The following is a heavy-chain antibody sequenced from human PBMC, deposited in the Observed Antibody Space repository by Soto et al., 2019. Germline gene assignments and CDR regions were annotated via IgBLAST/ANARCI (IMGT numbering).Heavy chain of an antibody. J-gene: IGHJ5*02. V-gene: IGHV1-3*01. CDR1: GYTFTSYA. CDR3: ARADPGFSGSHYFDTFTS. Sequence: ASVKVSCKASGYTFTSYAMHWVRQAPGQRLEWMGWINAGNGNTKYSQKFQGRVTITRDTSASTAYMELSSLRSEDTAVYYCARADPGFSGSHYFDTFTSWGQGALVTVSS. CDR2: INAGNGNT. D-gene: IGHD1-26*01.